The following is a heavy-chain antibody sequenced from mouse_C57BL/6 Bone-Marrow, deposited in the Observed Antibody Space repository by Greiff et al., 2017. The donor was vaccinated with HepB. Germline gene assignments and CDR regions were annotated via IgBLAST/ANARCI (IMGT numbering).Heavy chain of an antibody. CDR3: ARSGGLGFAY. Sequence: KLVESGGDLVKPGGSLKLSCAASGFTFSSYGMSWVRQTPDKRLEWVATISSGGSYTYYPDSVKGRFTISRDNAKNTLYLQMSSLKSEDTAMYYCARSGGLGFAYWGQGTLVTVSA. V-gene: IGHV5-6*02. CDR2: ISSGGSYT. D-gene: IGHD1-3*01. CDR1: GFTFSSYG. J-gene: IGHJ3*01.